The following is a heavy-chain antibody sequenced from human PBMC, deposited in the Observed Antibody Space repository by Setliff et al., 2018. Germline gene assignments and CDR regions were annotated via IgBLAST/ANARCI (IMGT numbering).Heavy chain of an antibody. CDR3: VKTHWDTWIRGAFDI. CDR2: IGPNGXSX. Sequence: LRLSCSASGFTFNTYTMHWVRQAPGKGLEYVSSIGPNGXSXXXANSVXXRFTISRDSSKNTLYLQMSSLRAEDTAVYYCVKTHWDTWIRGAFDIWGQGTMVTVSS. J-gene: IGHJ3*02. CDR1: GFTFNTYT. V-gene: IGHV3-64D*09. D-gene: IGHD3-10*01.